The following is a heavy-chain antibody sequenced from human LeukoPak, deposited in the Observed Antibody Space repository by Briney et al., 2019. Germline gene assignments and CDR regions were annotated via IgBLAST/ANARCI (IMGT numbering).Heavy chain of an antibody. J-gene: IGHJ4*02. V-gene: IGHV3-33*01. CDR1: GFTFSSYG. CDR2: IWYDGSNK. CDR3: ARGVQGGYAQYYFDY. Sequence: GRSLRLSCAASGFTFSSYGMHWVRQAPGKGLKWVAVIWYDGSNKYYADSVKGRFTISRDNSKNTLYLQMNSLRAEDTAVYYCARGVQGGYAQYYFDYWGQGTLVTVSS. D-gene: IGHD5-12*01.